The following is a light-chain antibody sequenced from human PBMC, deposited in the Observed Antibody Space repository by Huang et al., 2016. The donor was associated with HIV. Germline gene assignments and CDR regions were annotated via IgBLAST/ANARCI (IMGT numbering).Light chain of an antibody. Sequence: EIVLTQSPGTLSLSPGERATLSCRASQRISSSFLSWYQQKPGQTPRLLIYGASNRATGIPDRCRGSGSGTDFTLTISRLEPEDFAVYYCHHYGSPPWTFGQGTKVEIK. CDR1: QRISSSF. CDR2: GAS. V-gene: IGKV3-20*01. J-gene: IGKJ1*01. CDR3: HHYGSPPWT.